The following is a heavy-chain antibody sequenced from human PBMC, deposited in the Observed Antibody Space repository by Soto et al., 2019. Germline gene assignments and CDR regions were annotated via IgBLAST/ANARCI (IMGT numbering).Heavy chain of an antibody. CDR2: INTGNGNT. J-gene: IGHJ6*02. Sequence: ASVKVSCKASGYSFTTHAMIWVRQAPGQRPEWMGWINTGNGNTRYSPKFQGRVNITRDTSASTTYMELSSLKSEDTAVYYCARGEQLYHYYYGMDVWGQGSTVTVSS. CDR3: ARGEQLYHYYYGMDV. CDR1: GYSFTTHA. V-gene: IGHV1-3*04.